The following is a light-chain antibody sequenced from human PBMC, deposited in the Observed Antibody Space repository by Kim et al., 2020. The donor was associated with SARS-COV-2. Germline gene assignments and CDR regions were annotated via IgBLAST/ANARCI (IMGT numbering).Light chain of an antibody. CDR1: SLRSYY. Sequence: SSELTQDPAVSVALGQTVRITCQGDSLRSYYASWYQQKPGQAPVLVIYGKNNRPSGIPDRFSGSSSGNTAPLTITGAQAEDEADYYCNSRDSSGNHLSVV. CDR2: GKN. J-gene: IGLJ2*01. CDR3: NSRDSSGNHLSVV. V-gene: IGLV3-19*01.